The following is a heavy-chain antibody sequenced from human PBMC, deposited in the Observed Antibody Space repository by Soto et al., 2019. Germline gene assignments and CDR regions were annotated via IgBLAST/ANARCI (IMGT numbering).Heavy chain of an antibody. V-gene: IGHV1-3*01. CDR3: ARDQTQTAMVVSGWYDWFDP. J-gene: IGHJ5*02. CDR2: INAGNGNT. CDR1: GYTFTSYP. Sequence: ASVKVSCKTSGYTFTSYPMHWVRQAPGQRLEWMGWINAGNGNTKYSQKFQGRVTMTRDTSASTAYMELSSLRSDDTAVYYCARDQTQTAMVVSGWYDWFDPWGQGTLVTVSS. D-gene: IGHD6-19*01.